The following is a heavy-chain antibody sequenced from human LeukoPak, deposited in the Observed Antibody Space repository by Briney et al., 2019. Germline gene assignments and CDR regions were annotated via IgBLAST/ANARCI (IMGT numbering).Heavy chain of an antibody. CDR2: ISYDGSNK. Sequence: GGSLRLSCAASGFTFSSYAMHWVRQAPGKGLEWVAVISYDGSNKYYADSVKGRFTISRDNSKNTLYLQMTSLRAEDTAVYYCARDHYDILTGYLNWFDPWGQGTLVTVSS. V-gene: IGHV3-30-3*01. CDR1: GFTFSSYA. J-gene: IGHJ5*02. D-gene: IGHD3-9*01. CDR3: ARDHYDILTGYLNWFDP.